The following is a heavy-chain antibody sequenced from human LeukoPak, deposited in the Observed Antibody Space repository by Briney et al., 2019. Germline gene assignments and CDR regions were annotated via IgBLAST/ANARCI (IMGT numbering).Heavy chain of an antibody. CDR1: GYTFTSYG. V-gene: IGHV1-18*01. D-gene: IGHD3-22*01. Sequence: GASVKVSCKASGYTFTSYGLTWVRQAPGQGLEWMGWFSAYNGHTKYPQKLQGRVTMTTDTSTSTAYMELRSLRSDDTAVYYRARGFPPRRNYDSSGYYSYYFDYWGQGTLVTVSS. CDR3: ARGFPPRRNYDSSGYYSYYFDY. CDR2: FSAYNGHT. J-gene: IGHJ4*02.